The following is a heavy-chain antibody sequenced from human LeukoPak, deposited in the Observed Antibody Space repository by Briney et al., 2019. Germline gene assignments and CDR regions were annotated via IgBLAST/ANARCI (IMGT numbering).Heavy chain of an antibody. J-gene: IGHJ6*02. CDR2: IFSNDEK. V-gene: IGHV2-26*01. CDR1: GFSLSNARMG. D-gene: IGHD5-18*01. Sequence: SGPTLVNPTETLTLTCTVSGFSLSNARMGVSWIRQPPGKALEWLAHIFSNDEKSYSTSLKSRLTISKDTSKSQVVLTMTNMDPVDTATYYCARILFSVPFSHGYSYGRRRYYYYGMDVWGQGTTVAVSS. CDR3: ARILFSVPFSHGYSYGRRRYYYYGMDV.